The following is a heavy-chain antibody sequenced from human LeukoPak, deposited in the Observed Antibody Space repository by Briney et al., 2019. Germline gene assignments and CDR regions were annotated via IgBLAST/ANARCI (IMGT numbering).Heavy chain of an antibody. CDR1: GFTVSTDW. V-gene: IGHV3-7*05. J-gene: IGHJ4*02. Sequence: GGSLRLSCAASGFTVSTDWMSWVRQAPGKGLEWVANIKQDGSEKYYVDSVKGRFTISRDNAKNSLYLQMNSLRAEDTAVYYCAREAAAAHPDYWGQGTLVVVSA. CDR2: IKQDGSEK. CDR3: AREAAAAHPDY. D-gene: IGHD6-13*01.